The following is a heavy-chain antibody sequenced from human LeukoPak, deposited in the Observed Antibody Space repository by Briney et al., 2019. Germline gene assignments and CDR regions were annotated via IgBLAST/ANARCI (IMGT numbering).Heavy chain of an antibody. CDR3: ARVLLLVAGAYYYYYMDV. D-gene: IGHD6-19*01. CDR2: IYYSGST. V-gene: IGHV4-59*01. J-gene: IGHJ6*03. CDR1: GGSISSYY. Sequence: PSETLSLTCTVSGGSISSYYWSWIRQPPGKGLEWIGYIYYSGSTNYNPSLKSRVTISVDTSKNQFSLKLSSVTAADTAVYYCARVLLLVAGAYYYYYMDVWGKGTTVTVSS.